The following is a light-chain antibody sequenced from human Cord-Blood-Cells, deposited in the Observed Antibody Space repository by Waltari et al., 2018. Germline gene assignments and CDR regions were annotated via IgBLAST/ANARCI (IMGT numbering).Light chain of an antibody. CDR3: SSYTSSSTWV. Sequence: QSALTQPASVSGSPGQSITISSTGTSSDVGGYNYVSWYHQHPGQAPKLMIYDASNRPAWVSKRVSGSKSGNAASLTISGLQAEDEADYYCSSYTSSSTWVFGGGTKLTVL. CDR2: DAS. V-gene: IGLV2-14*01. CDR1: SSDVGGYNY. J-gene: IGLJ3*02.